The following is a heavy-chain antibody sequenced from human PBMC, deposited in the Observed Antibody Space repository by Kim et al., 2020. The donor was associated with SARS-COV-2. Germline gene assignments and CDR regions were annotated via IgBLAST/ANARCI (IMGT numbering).Heavy chain of an antibody. Sequence: YYADSVKGRFTISRDNSKNTLYLQMSSLRAEDTAVYYCVKGQQLVLLFDYWGQGTLVTVSS. J-gene: IGHJ4*02. V-gene: IGHV3-64D*09. CDR3: VKGQQLVLLFDY. D-gene: IGHD6-13*01.